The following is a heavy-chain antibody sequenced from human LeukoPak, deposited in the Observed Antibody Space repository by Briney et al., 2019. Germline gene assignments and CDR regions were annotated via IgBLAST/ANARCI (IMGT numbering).Heavy chain of an antibody. D-gene: IGHD3-9*01. J-gene: IGHJ4*02. CDR1: GFTFSSYA. CDR2: ISGSGGST. CDR3: AKDPLLRYFDWLLTFDY. Sequence: GGSLRLSCAASGFTFSSYAMSWVRQAPGKGLEWVSAISGSGGSTYYADSVKGRFTISRDNSKNTLYLQMNSLRAEDTAVYYCAKDPLLRYFDWLLTFDYWGQGTLVTVSS. V-gene: IGHV3-23*01.